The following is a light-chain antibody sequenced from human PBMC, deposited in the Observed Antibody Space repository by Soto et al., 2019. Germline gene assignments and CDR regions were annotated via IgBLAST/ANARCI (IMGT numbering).Light chain of an antibody. CDR3: QQYGSSGT. V-gene: IGKV3-20*01. CDR2: GAS. CDR1: QSVSSSY. Sequence: EIVLTQSPGTLSLSPGERATLSCRASQSVSSSYLAWYQQKPGQAPRLLIYGASSRATDIPDRFSGSGSGTDFTLTISRLEPEDFAVYYCQQYGSSGTFGQGTKV. J-gene: IGKJ1*01.